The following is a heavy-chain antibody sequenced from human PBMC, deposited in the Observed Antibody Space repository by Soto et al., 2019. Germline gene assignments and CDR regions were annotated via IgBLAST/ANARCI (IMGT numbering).Heavy chain of an antibody. D-gene: IGHD4-17*01. V-gene: IGHV3-11*01. J-gene: IGHJ6*03. CDR1: GFTFSDYY. CDR3: ARDPPYCGDSALTYYYYMDV. Sequence: QVQLVESGGGLVKPGGSLRLSCAASGFTFSDYYMSWIRQAPGKGLEWVSYISSSGSTIYNADSVRGRFTISRDNAKNSVYLEMNSLRAEDTSVYYCARDPPYCGDSALTYYYYMDVWGKGNTVTGSS. CDR2: ISSSGSTI.